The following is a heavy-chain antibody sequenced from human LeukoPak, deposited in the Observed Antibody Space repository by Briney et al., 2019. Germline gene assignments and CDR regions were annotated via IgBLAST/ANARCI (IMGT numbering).Heavy chain of an antibody. CDR3: AREYYDSSGFIDY. V-gene: IGHV1-69*05. CDR2: IIPIFGTA. J-gene: IGHJ4*02. Sequence: GASVKVFCKASGGTFSSYAISWVRQAPGQGLEWMGRIIPIFGTANYAQKFQGRVTITTDESTSTAYMELSSLRSEDTAVYYCAREYYDSSGFIDYWGQGTLVTVSS. CDR1: GGTFSSYA. D-gene: IGHD3-22*01.